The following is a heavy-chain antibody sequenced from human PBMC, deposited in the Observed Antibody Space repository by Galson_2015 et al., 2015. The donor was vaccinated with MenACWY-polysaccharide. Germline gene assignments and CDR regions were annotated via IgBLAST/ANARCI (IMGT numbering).Heavy chain of an antibody. CDR2: IYGRGNT. J-gene: IGHJ4*02. CDR1: GFTVNTR. CDR3: AREREGNPEAEF. Sequence: SLRLSCAVSGFTVNTRMSWFRQAPGKGLEWVSVIYGRGNTYYADSVKGRFTISRDNSKNTLYLQMNSLGAEDTAMYYCAREREGNPEAEFWGQGTLVTVSS. D-gene: IGHD5-24*01. V-gene: IGHV3-53*01.